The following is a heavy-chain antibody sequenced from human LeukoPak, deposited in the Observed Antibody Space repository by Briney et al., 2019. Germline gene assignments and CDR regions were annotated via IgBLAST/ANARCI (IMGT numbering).Heavy chain of an antibody. CDR1: GFTFSSYG. J-gene: IGHJ6*03. Sequence: PGVSLRLSCAASGFTFSSYGMHWVRQAPGKGLEWGAVISYDGSNKYYADSVKGRFTISRDNSKHTLYLQMNSLRAEDTAVYYCAKAYYYYYMDVWGKGTTVTVSS. V-gene: IGHV3-30*18. CDR3: AKAYYYYYMDV. CDR2: ISYDGSNK.